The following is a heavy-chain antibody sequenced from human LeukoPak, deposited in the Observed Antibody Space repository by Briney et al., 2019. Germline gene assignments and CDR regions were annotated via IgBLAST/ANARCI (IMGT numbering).Heavy chain of an antibody. CDR1: RYLLDVSA. Sequence: PGGAPRLSPAASRYLLDVSAMHCVPDTPGRGLGCGSLITVVGVSTSYADSVKGRFTISRDNSKNSLSLQMDSLTTEDTALYYCAKECYSHISDCFDNWGQGILVTVSS. J-gene: IGHJ4*02. CDR3: AKECYSHISDCFDN. V-gene: IGHV3-43*02. D-gene: IGHD2-21*01. CDR2: ITVVGVST.